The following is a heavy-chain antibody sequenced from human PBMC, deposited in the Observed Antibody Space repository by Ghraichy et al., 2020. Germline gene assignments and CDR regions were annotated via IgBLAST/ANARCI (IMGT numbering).Heavy chain of an antibody. Sequence: SETLSLTCAVYGGSFSGYYWSWIRQPPGKGLEWIGEINHSGSTNYNPSLKSRVTISVDTSKNQFSLKLSSVTAADTAVYYCARGQSGWYVRAYYYMDVWGKGTTVTVSS. CDR1: GGSFSGYY. CDR2: INHSGST. CDR3: ARGQSGWYVRAYYYMDV. V-gene: IGHV4-34*01. D-gene: IGHD6-19*01. J-gene: IGHJ6*03.